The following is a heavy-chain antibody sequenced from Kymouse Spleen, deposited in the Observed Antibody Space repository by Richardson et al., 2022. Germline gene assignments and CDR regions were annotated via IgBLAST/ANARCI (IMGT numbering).Heavy chain of an antibody. D-gene: IGHD3-3*01. J-gene: IGHJ6*02. CDR3: ARDCDFWSGYPYYYYYGMDV. CDR1: GFTFSSYS. Sequence: EVQLVESGGGLVKPGGSLRLSCAASGFTFSSYSMNWVRQAPGKGLEWVSSISSSSSYIYYADSVKGRFTISRDNAKNSLYLQMNSLRAEDTAVYYCARDCDFWSGYPYYYYYGMDVWGQGTTVTVSS. CDR2: ISSSSSYI. V-gene: IGHV3-21*03.